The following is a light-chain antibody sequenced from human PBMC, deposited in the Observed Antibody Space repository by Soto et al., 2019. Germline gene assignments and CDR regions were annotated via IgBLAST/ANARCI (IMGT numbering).Light chain of an antibody. CDR3: QSYDSSLSGYV. V-gene: IGLV1-40*01. CDR2: ENN. CDR1: SSNIGAGYG. Sequence: QSVLTQPPSVSEAPGQRVTISCTGSSSNIGAGYGAHGYQQVPGTAPKLLIYENNNRPSGVPDRFSGSKSGTSASLAITGLQAEDEAEYYCQSYDSSLSGYVFGTGTKLTVL. J-gene: IGLJ1*01.